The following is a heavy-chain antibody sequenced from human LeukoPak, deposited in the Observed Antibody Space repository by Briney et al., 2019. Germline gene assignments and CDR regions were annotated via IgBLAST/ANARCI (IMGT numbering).Heavy chain of an antibody. D-gene: IGHD5-12*01. Sequence: SETLSLTCAVYGGSFSGYYWSWIRQPAGKGLEWIGRIYSSGSTTYNPSLKSRVTMSVDTSKSQFSLRLTSVTAADTAVYYCARDKVANDYWGQGTLVTVAS. CDR1: GGSFSGYY. V-gene: IGHV4-4*07. CDR2: IYSSGST. J-gene: IGHJ4*02. CDR3: ARDKVANDY.